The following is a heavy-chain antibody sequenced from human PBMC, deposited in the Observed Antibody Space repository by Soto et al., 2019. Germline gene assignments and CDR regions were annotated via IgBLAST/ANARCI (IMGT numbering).Heavy chain of an antibody. Sequence: PVGSLRLSCASSVFTFSSYAMSCVRHSPGKWLEWVSAISGSGGSTYYADSVKGRFTISRDNSKNTLYLQMNSLRAEDTAVYYCAKSVVPAAIDYYYYGMEVWGQGTTVNVS. CDR1: VFTFSSYA. J-gene: IGHJ6*01. V-gene: IGHV3-23*01. CDR3: AKSVVPAAIDYYYYGMEV. CDR2: ISGSGGST. D-gene: IGHD2-2*02.